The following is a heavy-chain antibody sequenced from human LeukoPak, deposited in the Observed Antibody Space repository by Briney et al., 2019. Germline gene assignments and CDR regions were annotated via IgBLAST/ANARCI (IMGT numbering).Heavy chain of an antibody. D-gene: IGHD3-10*01. J-gene: IGHJ4*02. Sequence: GGSLRLSRAASGFTFSSYSMNWVRQAPGKGLEWVSSISSSSSYIYYADSVKGRFTISRDNAKNSLYLQMNSLRAEDTAVYHCAKCSKYYYGSGSQYYFDYWGQGTLVTVSS. CDR3: AKCSKYYYGSGSQYYFDY. CDR1: GFTFSSYS. CDR2: ISSSSSYI. V-gene: IGHV3-21*04.